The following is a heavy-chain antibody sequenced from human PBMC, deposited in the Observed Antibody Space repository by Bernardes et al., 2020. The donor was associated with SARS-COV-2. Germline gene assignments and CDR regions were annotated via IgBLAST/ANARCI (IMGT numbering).Heavy chain of an antibody. J-gene: IGHJ3*02. D-gene: IGHD3-22*01. Sequence: SVKVSCKASGYTFTSYGISWVRQAPGQGLEWMGWISAYNGNTNYAQKLQGRVTMTTDTSTSTAYMELRSLRSDDTAVYYCARGPLDYYYDSSGYSDAFDIWGQGTMVTVSS. CDR2: ISAYNGNT. V-gene: IGHV1-18*01. CDR3: ARGPLDYYYDSSGYSDAFDI. CDR1: GYTFTSYG.